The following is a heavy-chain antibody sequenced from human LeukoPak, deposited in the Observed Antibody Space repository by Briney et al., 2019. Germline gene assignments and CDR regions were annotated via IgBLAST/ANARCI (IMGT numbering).Heavy chain of an antibody. D-gene: IGHD5-18*01. Sequence: SETLSLTCAVSGYSISSGYYWGWIRQPPGKGLEWIGSIFHSGSTYYNPSLKSRVNMSVDTSKNQFSLKLSSVTAADTAVYYCARDSVDTTLAHYFDYWGQGSLVTVSS. CDR1: GYSISSGYY. V-gene: IGHV4-38-2*02. CDR2: IFHSGST. CDR3: ARDSVDTTLAHYFDY. J-gene: IGHJ4*02.